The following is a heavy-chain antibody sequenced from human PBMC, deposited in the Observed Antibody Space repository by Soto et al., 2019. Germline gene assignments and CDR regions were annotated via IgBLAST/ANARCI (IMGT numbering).Heavy chain of an antibody. V-gene: IGHV3-23*01. Sequence: EVQLLDSGGGLVQPGGSLRLSCAASGFTFSNYAMTWVRQGPGKGLEWVSGISGSGSRSDYAESVKGRFTISRDNSKSPLYLQMNSLRAEDTAVYYCAKAYFVWSSEQPYYFDYWGQGTLVTVSS. CDR2: ISGSGSRS. D-gene: IGHD3-16*01. CDR1: GFTFSNYA. J-gene: IGHJ4*02. CDR3: AKAYFVWSSEQPYYFDY.